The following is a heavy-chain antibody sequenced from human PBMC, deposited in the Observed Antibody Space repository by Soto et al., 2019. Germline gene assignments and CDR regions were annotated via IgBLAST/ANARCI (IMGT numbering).Heavy chain of an antibody. J-gene: IGHJ4*02. Sequence: GASVKVSCKASGYTFSGYNMHWVRQAPGQGLEWMGSINPNSGGTNFARKFQGRVTMTRDTSIGTAYMELTNLTSDDTAAYFCARDLLWSAQKPIDFWGQGTLVTVSS. CDR2: INPNSGGT. CDR1: GYTFSGYN. V-gene: IGHV1-2*02. D-gene: IGHD2-21*01. CDR3: ARDLLWSAQKPIDF.